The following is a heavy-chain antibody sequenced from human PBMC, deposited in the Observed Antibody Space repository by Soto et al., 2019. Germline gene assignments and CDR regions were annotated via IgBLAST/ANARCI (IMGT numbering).Heavy chain of an antibody. CDR2: LSDSGLNT. J-gene: IGHJ4*02. Sequence: EVQLLESGGGLVQPGGSLRLSCSASGFTFTNYAMTWVRQAPGKGLEWVSTLSDSGLNTYYADSVKGRFTISRDNSKNTLYLQMNNLRVEDTAAYYCAKDDGSGSFSDCWGQGTLVSVSS. V-gene: IGHV3-23*01. CDR3: AKDDGSGSFSDC. D-gene: IGHD3-10*01. CDR1: GFTFTNYA.